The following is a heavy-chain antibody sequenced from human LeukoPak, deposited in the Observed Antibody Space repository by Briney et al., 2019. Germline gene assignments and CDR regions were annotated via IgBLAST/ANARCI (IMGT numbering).Heavy chain of an antibody. CDR1: GFTFSNYA. J-gene: IGHJ4*02. Sequence: GGSLRLSCAASGFTFSNYAMHWVRQAPGKGLEWVAVVSAAGTNKYYVDSVKGRFTISRDNSKNTLYLQMNSLRAEDTAVYYCARNYGSGSYQYYFDYWGQGTLVTVSS. CDR2: VSAAGTNK. V-gene: IGHV3-30*04. CDR3: ARNYGSGSYQYYFDY. D-gene: IGHD3-10*01.